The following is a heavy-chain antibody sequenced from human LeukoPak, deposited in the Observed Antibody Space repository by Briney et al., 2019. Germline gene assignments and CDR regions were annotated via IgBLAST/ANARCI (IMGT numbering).Heavy chain of an antibody. CDR2: ISSSSSYI. CDR1: GFTFSSYS. V-gene: IGHV3-21*01. Sequence: GGSLRLSCEGSGFTFSSYSMNWVRQAPGKGLEWVSSISSSSSYIYYADSVKGRFTISRDNAKNSLYLQMNSLRAEDTAVYYCARVEDDFWSGYPDYWGQGTLVTVSS. D-gene: IGHD3-3*01. CDR3: ARVEDDFWSGYPDY. J-gene: IGHJ4*02.